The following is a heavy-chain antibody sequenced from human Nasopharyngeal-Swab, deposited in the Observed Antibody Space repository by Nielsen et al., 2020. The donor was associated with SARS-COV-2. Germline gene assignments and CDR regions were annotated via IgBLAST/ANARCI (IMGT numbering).Heavy chain of an antibody. CDR1: GFTFSDYY. CDR3: ASLLWFGELPSDYYYYGMDV. Sequence: GGSLRLSCAASGFTFSDYYMSWIRQAPGKGLEWVSYISSSGSTIYYADSVKGRFTISRDNAKNSLYLQMYSLRAEDTAVYYCASLLWFGELPSDYYYYGMDVWGQGTTVTVSS. D-gene: IGHD3-10*01. J-gene: IGHJ6*02. V-gene: IGHV3-11*04. CDR2: ISSSGSTI.